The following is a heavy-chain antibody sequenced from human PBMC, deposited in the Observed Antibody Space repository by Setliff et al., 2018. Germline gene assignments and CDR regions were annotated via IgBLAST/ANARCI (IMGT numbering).Heavy chain of an antibody. Sequence: GGSLRLSCVASGFSISNYWMAWVRQAPGKGLEWVADIRQDATNKYYVDSVEGRFTISRDNSKNSLFLEMNSLRVEDTALYQCAREIWNMYDNSWSGYSDLWGQGTLGTVSS. D-gene: IGHD3-3*01. CDR1: GFSISNYW. CDR3: AREIWNMYDNSWSGYSDL. CDR2: IRQDATNK. V-gene: IGHV3-7*03. J-gene: IGHJ5*02.